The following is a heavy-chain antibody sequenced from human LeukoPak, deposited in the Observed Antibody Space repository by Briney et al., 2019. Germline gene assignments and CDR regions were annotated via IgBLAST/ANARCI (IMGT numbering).Heavy chain of an antibody. V-gene: IGHV4-59*01. CDR3: ARGDRAMGYHGMDV. J-gene: IGHJ6*02. CDR2: IYYSGST. D-gene: IGHD5-24*01. CDR1: GGSISSYY. Sequence: PSETLSLTCTVSGGSISSYYWSWIRQPPGKGLEWIGYIYYSGSTNYNPSLKSRVTISVDTSKNQFSLKLSSVTAADTAVYYCARGDRAMGYHGMDVWGQGTTVTVSS.